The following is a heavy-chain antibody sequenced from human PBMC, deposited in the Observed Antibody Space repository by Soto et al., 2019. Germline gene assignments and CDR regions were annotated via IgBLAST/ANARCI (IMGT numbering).Heavy chain of an antibody. CDR3: ARQPHNTESSGHYVSSGNFDY. CDR2: SYYIGNT. CDR1: GVSISSGGYY. D-gene: IGHD3-22*01. V-gene: IGHV4-31*03. Sequence: TLALTCPVSGVSISSGGYYWTWIRQHPVKGLEWIGYSYYIGNTYYNPSLESRVTTSVYTSKNQVSLRLTSVTAADTAVYYCARQPHNTESSGHYVSSGNFDYWGQRNQVTVAS. J-gene: IGHJ4*01.